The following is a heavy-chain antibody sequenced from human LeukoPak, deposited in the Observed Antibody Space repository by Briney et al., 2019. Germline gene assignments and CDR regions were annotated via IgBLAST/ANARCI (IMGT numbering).Heavy chain of an antibody. CDR3: ARVPPAVAGTFDY. V-gene: IGHV4-4*02. Sequence: KSSETLSLTCAVSGGSISSSNWWSWVRQPPGKGLEWIGEIYHSGSTNYNPSLKSRVTISVDKSKNQFSLKLSSVTAADTAVYYCARVPPAVAGTFDYWGQGTLVTVSS. CDR2: IYHSGST. J-gene: IGHJ4*02. D-gene: IGHD6-19*01. CDR1: GGSISSSNW.